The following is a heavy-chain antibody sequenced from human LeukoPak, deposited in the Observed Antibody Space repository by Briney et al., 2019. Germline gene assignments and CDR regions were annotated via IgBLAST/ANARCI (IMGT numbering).Heavy chain of an antibody. CDR3: AAGGGELLPANWFDP. CDR1: GYSFTSYW. D-gene: IGHD2-15*01. V-gene: IGHV5-51*01. J-gene: IGHJ5*02. CDR2: IYPGDSDT. Sequence: GESLKISCQASGYSFTSYWIGWVRQMPGKGLEWMGIIYPGDSDTRYSPSFQGQVTISADKSISTAYLQWSSLKASDTAMYYCAAGGGELLPANWFDPWGQGTLVTVSS.